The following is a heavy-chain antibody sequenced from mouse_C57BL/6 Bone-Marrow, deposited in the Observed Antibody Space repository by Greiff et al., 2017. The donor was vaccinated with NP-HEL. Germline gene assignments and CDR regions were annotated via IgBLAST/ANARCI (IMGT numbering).Heavy chain of an antibody. CDR2: IHPSDSDT. J-gene: IGHJ3*01. D-gene: IGHD2-4*01. V-gene: IGHV1-74*01. CDR1: GYTFTSYW. CDR3: ALYYDYRIWFAY. Sequence: QVQLQQPGAELVKPGASVKVSCKASGYTFTSYWMHWVKQRPGQGLEWIGRIHPSDSDTNYNQKFKGKATLTVDKSSSTAYMQLSSLTSEDSAVYYCALYYDYRIWFAYWGQGTLVTVSA.